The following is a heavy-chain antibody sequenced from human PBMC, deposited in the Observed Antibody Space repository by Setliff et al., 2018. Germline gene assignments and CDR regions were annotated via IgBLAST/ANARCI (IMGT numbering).Heavy chain of an antibody. CDR1: GFTFSIYS. V-gene: IGHV3-15*01. D-gene: IGHD5-12*01. CDR3: TTRGVATVHQDC. J-gene: IGHJ4*02. Sequence: GGSLRLSCAASGFTFSIYSMSWVRQAPGKGLEWISYTSSGSNSIYYAAPVKGRFTISRNDSKNTLYLQMNSLKTEDTAVYYCTTRGVATVHQDCWGQGTLVTVSS. CDR2: TSSGSNSI.